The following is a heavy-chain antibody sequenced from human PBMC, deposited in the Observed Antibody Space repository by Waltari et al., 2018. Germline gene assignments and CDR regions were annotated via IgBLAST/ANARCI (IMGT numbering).Heavy chain of an antibody. V-gene: IGHV3-9*01. CDR2: ISWNSGSI. D-gene: IGHD3-10*02. J-gene: IGHJ5*02. CDR1: GFTFDDYA. CDR3: AKDPNYDVWGRPSGFDP. Sequence: EVQLVESGGGLVQPGRSLRLSCAASGFTFDDYAMHWVRQAPVQGLEWVSGISWNSGSIGYAHSVKGRFTISRDNAKNSLYLKMSSLRAEDTALYYCAKDPNYDVWGRPSGFDPWGRGTLVTVSS.